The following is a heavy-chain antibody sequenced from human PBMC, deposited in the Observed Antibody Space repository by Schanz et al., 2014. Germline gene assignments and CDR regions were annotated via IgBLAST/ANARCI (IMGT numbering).Heavy chain of an antibody. CDR3: ARKMKLGVYGGKGHDSLDI. CDR2: INSVGSNT. Sequence: EVQLVESGGGLVQPGGSLRLSCAASGFTFSSYWMHWVRQVPGKGLVWVARINSVGSNTDYADSVTGRFTISRDNAKNTLYLQMNTLRAEDTAVYYCARKMKLGVYGGKGHDSLDIWDQGTMVTVSS. CDR1: GFTFSSYW. D-gene: IGHD4-17*01. J-gene: IGHJ3*02. V-gene: IGHV3-74*01.